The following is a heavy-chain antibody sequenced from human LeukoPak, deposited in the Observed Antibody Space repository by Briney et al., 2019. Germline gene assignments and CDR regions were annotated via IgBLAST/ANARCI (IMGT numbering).Heavy chain of an antibody. CDR1: GLTFTNAW. J-gene: IGHJ4*02. Sequence: GGSLRLSCAASGLTFTNAWMTWVRQAPGKGLEWVAVISYDGSNKYYADSVKGRFTISRDNSKNALYLQMNSLRAEDTAVYYCARDRGGRIAVAGSDYWGQGTLVTVSS. CDR2: ISYDGSNK. V-gene: IGHV3-30*03. CDR3: ARDRGGRIAVAGSDY. D-gene: IGHD6-19*01.